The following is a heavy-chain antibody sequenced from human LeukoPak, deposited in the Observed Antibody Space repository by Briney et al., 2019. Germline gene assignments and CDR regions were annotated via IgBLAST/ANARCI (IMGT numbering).Heavy chain of an antibody. J-gene: IGHJ4*02. CDR2: LNPNSGGT. Sequence: ASVKVYCNASGYTFTGYHMHWGRQAPVLGHNWIPRLNPNSGGTNYAQKFQGRVTMTRDTSISTAYMELSRLRSDDTAVYYCARDSHSSGWYLIGYWGQGTLVTVSS. CDR3: ARDSHSSGWYLIGY. CDR1: GYTFTGYH. V-gene: IGHV1-2*06. D-gene: IGHD6-19*01.